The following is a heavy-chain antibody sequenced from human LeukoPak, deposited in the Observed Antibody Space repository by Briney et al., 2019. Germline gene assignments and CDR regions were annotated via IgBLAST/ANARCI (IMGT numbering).Heavy chain of an antibody. V-gene: IGHV3-23*01. CDR1: GFTFSSFA. J-gene: IGHJ4*02. D-gene: IGHD3/OR15-3a*01. CDR3: AKSLWAGRYYFDY. Sequence: PGGSLRLSCAASGFTFSSFAMSWVRQAPGKGLEWVSLIGSGGGTTYYADSVKGRFTISRDNSKNTLFLQISSLGAEDTAVYYCAKSLWAGRYYFDYWGQGTLVTVSS. CDR2: IGSGGGTT.